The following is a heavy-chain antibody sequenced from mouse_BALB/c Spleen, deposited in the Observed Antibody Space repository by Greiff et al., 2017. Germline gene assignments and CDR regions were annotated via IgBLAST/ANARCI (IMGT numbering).Heavy chain of an antibody. V-gene: IGHV5-17*02. Sequence: EVKVVESGGGLVQPGGSRKLSCAASGFTFSSFGMHWVRQAPEKGLEWVAYISSGSSTIYYADTVKGRFTISRDNTKNSLFLQMTSLRSSDTAMYYCARSLYESYYAWFADWGQGTLVTVSA. CDR2: ISSGSSTI. CDR1: GFTFSSFG. CDR3: ARSLYESYYAWFAD. D-gene: IGHD2-3*01. J-gene: IGHJ3*01.